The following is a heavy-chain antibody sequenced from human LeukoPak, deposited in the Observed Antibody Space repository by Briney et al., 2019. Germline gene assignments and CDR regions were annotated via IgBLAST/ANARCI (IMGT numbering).Heavy chain of an antibody. V-gene: IGHV3-23*01. D-gene: IGHD3-10*01. CDR2: ISGSGGST. CDR1: GFTFSSYA. CDR3: AKGVGHYGFYWYFDL. Sequence: GGSLRLSCAASGFTFSSYAMSWVRQAPGKGLEWVSAISGSGGSTYYADSVKGRFTISRDNSKNTLYLQMNSLRAEDTAVYYCAKGVGHYGFYWYFDLWGRGTLVTVSS. J-gene: IGHJ2*01.